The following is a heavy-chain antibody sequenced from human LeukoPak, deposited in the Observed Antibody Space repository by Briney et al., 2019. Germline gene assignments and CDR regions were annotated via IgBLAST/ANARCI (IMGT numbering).Heavy chain of an antibody. V-gene: IGHV3-49*04. J-gene: IGHJ4*02. CDR2: IRSKAYGGTA. CDR3: TRSVPLYCSSTSCRYFDY. Sequence: GGSLRLSCTASGFTFGDYAMSWVRQAPVKGLEWVGFIRSKAYGGTAEYAASVKGRFTISRDDSKSIAYLQMNSLKTEDTAVYYCTRSVPLYCSSTSCRYFDYWGQGTLVTVSS. CDR1: GFTFGDYA. D-gene: IGHD2-2*01.